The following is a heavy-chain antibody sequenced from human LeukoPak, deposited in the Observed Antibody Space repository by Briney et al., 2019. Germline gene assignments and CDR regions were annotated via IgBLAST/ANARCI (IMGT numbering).Heavy chain of an antibody. CDR2: TYYRSKWYN. Sequence: SQTLSLTCAISGDSVSSNSAAWNWIRQSPSRGLEWLGRTYYRSKWYNDYAVSVESRISINPDTSKNQFSLKLSSVTAADTAVYYCARGIWWATTHHFDYWGQGTLVTVSS. V-gene: IGHV6-1*01. CDR1: GDSVSSNSAA. D-gene: IGHD2-21*01. CDR3: ARGIWWATTHHFDY. J-gene: IGHJ4*02.